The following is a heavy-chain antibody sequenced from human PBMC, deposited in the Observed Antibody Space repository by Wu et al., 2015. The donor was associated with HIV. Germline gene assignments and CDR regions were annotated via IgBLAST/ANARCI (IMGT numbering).Heavy chain of an antibody. CDR1: GESFSGYY. CDR2: INHSGST. J-gene: IGHJ4*02. Sequence: QVQLQQWGAGLLKPSETLSLTCAVYGESFSGYYWSWIRQPPGKGLEWIGEINHSGSTNYNPSLKSRVTISVDTSKNQFSLKLSSVTAADTAIYYCARGPGTAMASTHFDYWGQGTLVTVSS. V-gene: IGHV4-34*01. CDR3: ARGPGTAMASTHFDY. D-gene: IGHD5-18*01.